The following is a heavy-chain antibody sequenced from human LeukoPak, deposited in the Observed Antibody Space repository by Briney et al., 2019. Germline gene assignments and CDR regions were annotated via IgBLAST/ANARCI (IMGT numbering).Heavy chain of an antibody. CDR1: GYSFTSYW. CDR2: IYPGDSDT. D-gene: IGHD6-13*01. CDR3: AGGGNIAAADRDAFDI. J-gene: IGHJ3*02. V-gene: IGHV5-51*01. Sequence: GESLKISCKGSGYSFTSYWIGWVRQMPGKGLEWMGIIYPGDSDTRYSPSFQGQVTISADKSISTAYLQWSSLKASDTAMYYCAGGGNIAAADRDAFDIWGQGTMVTVSS.